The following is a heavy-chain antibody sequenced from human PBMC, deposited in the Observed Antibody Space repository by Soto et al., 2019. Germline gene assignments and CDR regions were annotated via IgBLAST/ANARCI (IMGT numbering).Heavy chain of an antibody. D-gene: IGHD7-27*01. J-gene: IGHJ4*01. Sequence: SETLSLTCTVSGGSISSSSYYWGWIRQPPGKGLEWIGSIYYSGSTYYNPSLKSRVTISVDTSKNQFSLELSSLTAADTAVYYCARAAGERFIAFDYWG. CDR3: ARAAGERFIAFDY. CDR2: IYYSGST. CDR1: GGSISSSSYY. V-gene: IGHV4-39*07.